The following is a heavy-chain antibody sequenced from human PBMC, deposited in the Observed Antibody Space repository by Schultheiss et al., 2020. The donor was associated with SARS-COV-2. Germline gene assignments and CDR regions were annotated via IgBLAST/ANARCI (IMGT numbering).Heavy chain of an antibody. Sequence: GGSLRLSFAAFGFTFSSYAMSWVRQAPGKGLEWVSAISGSGGSTYYADSVKGRFTISRDNSKNTLYLQMNSLRAEDTAVYYCARGYHLADAFDIWGQGTMVTVSS. D-gene: IGHD3-16*02. J-gene: IGHJ3*02. V-gene: IGHV3-23*01. CDR2: ISGSGGST. CDR1: GFTFSSYA. CDR3: ARGYHLADAFDI.